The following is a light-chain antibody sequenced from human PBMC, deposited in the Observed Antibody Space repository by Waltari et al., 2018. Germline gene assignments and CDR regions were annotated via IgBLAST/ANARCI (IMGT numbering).Light chain of an antibody. CDR1: QSIRNS. CDR2: GAS. J-gene: IGKJ1*01. CDR3: LQYNSYPRT. V-gene: IGKV1-16*01. Sequence: EIQMTQSPSSLSASVGDRVTITCRASQSIRNSVDWFQQKQGKAPKSLIYGASTLHSGVPSRFSGSGSVTDCTLTISSLQPEDFATYYCLQYNSYPRTFGQGTKVEIK.